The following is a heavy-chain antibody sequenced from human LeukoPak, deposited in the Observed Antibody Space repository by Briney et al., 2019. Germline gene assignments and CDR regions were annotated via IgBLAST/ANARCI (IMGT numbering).Heavy chain of an antibody. CDR2: INHSGST. J-gene: IGHJ4*02. D-gene: IGHD5-24*01. CDR3: ARGSREGYNYFDS. Sequence: KPSETLSLNCAVYGGSFSGYWIWIRQPPGKGLEWIAEINHSGSTNYNPSLKSRVTMSVDTSKSQFSLRLSSVTAADTAVYYCARGSREGYNYFDSWGQATLVTVSS. V-gene: IGHV4-34*01. CDR1: GGSFSGY.